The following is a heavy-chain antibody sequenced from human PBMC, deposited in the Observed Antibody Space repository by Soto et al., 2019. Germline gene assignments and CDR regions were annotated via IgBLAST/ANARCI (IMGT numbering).Heavy chain of an antibody. J-gene: IGHJ6*03. V-gene: IGHV1-8*01. Sequence: ASVKVSCKASGYTFTSYDINWVRQATGQGLEWMGWMNPNSGNTGYAQKFQGRVTMTRNTSISTAYMELSSLRSEDTAVYYCARVPSEYQLLSRYYYYYYMDVWGKGTTVTVSS. CDR1: GYTFTSYD. D-gene: IGHD2-2*01. CDR2: MNPNSGNT. CDR3: ARVPSEYQLLSRYYYYYYMDV.